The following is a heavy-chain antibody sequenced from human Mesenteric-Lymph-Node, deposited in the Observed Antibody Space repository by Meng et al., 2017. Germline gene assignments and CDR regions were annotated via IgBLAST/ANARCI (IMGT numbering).Heavy chain of an antibody. J-gene: IGHJ4*02. Sequence: ASVKVSCKASGYTFTSYAMHWVRQAPGQRLEWMGWMNPNSGNTGYAQKFQGRVTMTRDTSTSTVYMELSSLRSEDTAVYYCARERFGESPDFWGQGTLVTVSS. D-gene: IGHD3-16*01. V-gene: IGHV1-8*02. CDR2: MNPNSGNT. CDR3: ARERFGESPDF. CDR1: GYTFTSYA.